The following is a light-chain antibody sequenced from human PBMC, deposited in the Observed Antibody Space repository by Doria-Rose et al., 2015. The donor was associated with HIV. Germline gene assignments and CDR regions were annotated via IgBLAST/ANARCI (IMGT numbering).Light chain of an antibody. J-gene: IGLJ1*01. Sequence: QSVLTQPPSVSGAPGQRVAISCTGSSSNIGAGFDVNWYQQFPGTAPKLLIHDNTNRPSGVPDRFSGSKSGTSASLAISVLRAEDEADYYCQSYDSRLSVYVFGTGTKVTVL. CDR2: DNT. CDR3: QSYDSRLSVYV. CDR1: SSNIGAGFD. V-gene: IGLV1-40*01.